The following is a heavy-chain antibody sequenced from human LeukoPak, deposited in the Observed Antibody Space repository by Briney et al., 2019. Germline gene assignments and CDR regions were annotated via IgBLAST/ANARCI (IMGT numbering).Heavy chain of an antibody. CDR2: INAGNGNT. D-gene: IGHD3-22*01. Sequence: GASVKVSCKASGYTFTSYAMHWVRQAPGQRLEWMGWINAGNGNTKYSQEFQGRVTITRDTSASTAYMELSSLRSEDMAVYYCARGFVSSGYYYLNWFDPWGQGTLVTVSS. J-gene: IGHJ5*02. CDR3: ARGFVSSGYYYLNWFDP. CDR1: GYTFTSYA. V-gene: IGHV1-3*03.